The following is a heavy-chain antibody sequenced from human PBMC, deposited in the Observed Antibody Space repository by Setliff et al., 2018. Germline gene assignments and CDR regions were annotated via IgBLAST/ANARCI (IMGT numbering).Heavy chain of an antibody. D-gene: IGHD2-15*01. V-gene: IGHV4-4*02. CDR1: GGSISSSNW. CDR2: IYHSGST. J-gene: IGHJ3*02. CDR3: ARVVVVVAARYAFDI. Sequence: SETLSLTCAVSGGSISSSNWWSWVRQPPGKGLEWIGEIYHSGSTNYNPSLKSRVTISVDKSKNQFSLKLSSVTAADTAVYYCARVVVVVAARYAFDIWGQGTMVTVSS.